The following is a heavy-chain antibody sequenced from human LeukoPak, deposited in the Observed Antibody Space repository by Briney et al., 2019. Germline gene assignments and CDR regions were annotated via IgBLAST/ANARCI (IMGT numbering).Heavy chain of an antibody. CDR3: ARLNTGTYYFDY. J-gene: IGHJ4*02. D-gene: IGHD4-11*01. Sequence: SETLSLTCTVSGGSISSSSYYWGWIRQPPGTGLEWIGSIYYSGSTYYNPSLKSRVTISVDTSKNQFSLKLSSVTAADTAVYYCARLNTGTYYFDYWGQGTLVTVSS. CDR1: GGSISSSSYY. V-gene: IGHV4-39*01. CDR2: IYYSGST.